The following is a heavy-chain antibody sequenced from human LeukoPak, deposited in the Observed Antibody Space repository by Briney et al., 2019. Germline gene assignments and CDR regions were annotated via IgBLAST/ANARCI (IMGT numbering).Heavy chain of an antibody. Sequence: GGSLRLSCAASGFTFSSYAMHWVRQAPGKGLEWVAVISYDGSNKYYADSVKGRFTISRDNSKNTLYLQMNSLRAEDAAVYYCARARSGYPSDHYFDYWGQGTLVTVSS. CDR1: GFTFSSYA. D-gene: IGHD6-13*01. CDR3: ARARSGYPSDHYFDY. V-gene: IGHV3-30-3*01. J-gene: IGHJ4*02. CDR2: ISYDGSNK.